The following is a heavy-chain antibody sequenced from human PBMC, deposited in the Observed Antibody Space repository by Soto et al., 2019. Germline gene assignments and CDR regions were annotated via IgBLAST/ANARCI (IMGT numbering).Heavy chain of an antibody. CDR1: GFTFSHYA. Sequence: ESGGGLVQPGGSLRLSCAASGFTFSHYAMSWVRQAPGKGLEWVSSISSSGSSTYYADSVKGRVTISTDHSKNILYLQMDNLRVEDTAIYYCAMAGELYYFDYRGQGTLVSVSS. CDR3: AMAGELYYFDY. D-gene: IGHD1-26*01. CDR2: ISSSGSST. V-gene: IGHV3-23*01. J-gene: IGHJ4*02.